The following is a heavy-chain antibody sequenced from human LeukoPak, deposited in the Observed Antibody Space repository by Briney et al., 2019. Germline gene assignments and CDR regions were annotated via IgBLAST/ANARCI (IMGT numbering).Heavy chain of an antibody. V-gene: IGHV1-3*01. J-gene: IGHJ5*02. CDR3: ARYRPGIAAAGTFKNWFDP. CDR1: GYTFTSYA. D-gene: IGHD6-13*01. CDR2: INAGNGNT. Sequence: EASVKVSCKASGYTFTSYAMHWVRQAPGQRLEWMGWINAGNGNTKYSQKFQGRVTITRDTSASTAYMELSSLRSEDTAVYYCARYRPGIAAAGTFKNWFDPWGQGTLVTVSS.